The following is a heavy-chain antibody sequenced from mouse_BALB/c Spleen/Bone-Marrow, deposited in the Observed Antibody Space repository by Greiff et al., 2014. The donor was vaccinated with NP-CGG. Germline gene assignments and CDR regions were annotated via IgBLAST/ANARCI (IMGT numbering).Heavy chain of an antibody. D-gene: IGHD2-1*01. Sequence: DVKLVESGAELVRSGASVRLSCTASGFNIKDYYIHWVKQRPKQGLEWIGWIDPENGDTEYAPKFKDKATVTADTSSNTAYLQHSSLASEDTAVYYCNANDGNYVPMDYWGPGPPVPVPS. CDR1: GFNIKDYY. CDR2: IDPENGDT. CDR3: NANDGNYVPMDY. J-gene: IGHJ4*01. V-gene: IGHV14-4*02.